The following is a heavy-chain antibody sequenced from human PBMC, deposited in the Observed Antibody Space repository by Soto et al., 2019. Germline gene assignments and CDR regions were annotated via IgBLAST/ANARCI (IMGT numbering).Heavy chain of an antibody. Sequence: ASVKVSCKASGYTFTGYYMHWVRQAPGQGLEWMGWINPNSGGTNYAQKFQGRVTMTRDTSISTAYMELSRLRSDDTAVYYCARDGGGLRFLEWLSPGGMDVWGQGTTVTVPS. V-gene: IGHV1-2*02. CDR2: INPNSGGT. D-gene: IGHD3-3*01. J-gene: IGHJ6*02. CDR3: ARDGGGLRFLEWLSPGGMDV. CDR1: GYTFTGYY.